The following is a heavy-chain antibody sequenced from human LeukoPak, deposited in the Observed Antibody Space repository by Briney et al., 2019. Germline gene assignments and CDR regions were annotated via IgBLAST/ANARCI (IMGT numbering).Heavy chain of an antibody. D-gene: IGHD6-13*01. J-gene: IGHJ3*02. Sequence: GGSLRLSCAASGFTFSDYYMSWIRQAPGKGLEWVSYISSSGSTIYYADSVKGRFTISRDNAKNSLYLQMKSLRAEDTAVYYCARDWAAAGTYAFDIWGQGTMVTVSS. CDR2: ISSSGSTI. V-gene: IGHV3-11*04. CDR1: GFTFSDYY. CDR3: ARDWAAAGTYAFDI.